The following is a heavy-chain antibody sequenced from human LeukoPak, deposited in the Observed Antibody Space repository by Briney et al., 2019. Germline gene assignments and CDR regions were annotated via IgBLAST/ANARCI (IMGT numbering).Heavy chain of an antibody. CDR3: AKDKSASIAAAGTLDY. CDR1: GFTFSSYE. V-gene: IGHV3-48*03. D-gene: IGHD6-13*01. CDR2: ISSSGSTI. J-gene: IGHJ4*02. Sequence: GGSLRLSCAASGFTFSSYEMNWVRQAPGKGLEWVSYISSSGSTIYYADSVKGRFTISRDNNKNSLYLQMNSLRTEDTALYYCAKDKSASIAAAGTLDYWGQGTLVTVSS.